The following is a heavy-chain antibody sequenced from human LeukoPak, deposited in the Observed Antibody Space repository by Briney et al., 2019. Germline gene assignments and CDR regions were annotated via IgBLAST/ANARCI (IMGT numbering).Heavy chain of an antibody. CDR2: ILPFFGTA. V-gene: IGHV1-69*05. CDR1: GGTLSSYA. CDR3: ARAPIFGVFITHARYYYYMDV. Sequence: SVKVSCKASGGTLSSYAISWVRQAPGQGLEWMGGILPFFGTANYAQKFQGRVTITTDESTSTAYMELSSLRSEDTAVYYCARAPIFGVFITHARYYYYMDVWGKGTTVTVSS. J-gene: IGHJ6*03. D-gene: IGHD3-3*01.